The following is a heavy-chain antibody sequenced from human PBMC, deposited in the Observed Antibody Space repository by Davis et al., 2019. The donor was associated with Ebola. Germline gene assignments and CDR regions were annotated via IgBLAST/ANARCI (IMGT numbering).Heavy chain of an antibody. CDR2: IIPIFGIA. CDR1: GGTFSTYT. D-gene: IGHD5-18*01. J-gene: IGHJ4*02. V-gene: IGHV1-69*02. Sequence: SVKVSCKASGGTFSTYTISWVRQAPGQGLEWMGRIIPIFGIADYAQKFQGRVTITADRTTSTVYMELSSLSSEDTAVYYCARIVGSSGGSTYGYDYWGQGTLVTVSS. CDR3: ARIVGSSGGSTYGYDY.